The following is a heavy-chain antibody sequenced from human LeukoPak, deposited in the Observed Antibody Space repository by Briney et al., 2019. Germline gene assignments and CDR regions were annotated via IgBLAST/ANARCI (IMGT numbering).Heavy chain of an antibody. J-gene: IGHJ4*02. CDR3: ARVAKERVGGVYYFDY. CDR1: GFTFSDYD. Sequence: GGSLRLSCAASGFTFSDYDMHWVRQTTGKGLEWVSAIGTAGDTYYTGSVKGRFTISRENAKNSLYLQMDSLRAGDTAVYYCARVAKERVGGVYYFDYWGQGTLVTVSS. D-gene: IGHD1-1*01. V-gene: IGHV3-13*01. CDR2: IGTAGDT.